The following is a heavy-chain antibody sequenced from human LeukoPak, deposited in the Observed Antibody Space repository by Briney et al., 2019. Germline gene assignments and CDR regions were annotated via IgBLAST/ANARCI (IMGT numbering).Heavy chain of an antibody. CDR2: ISGSSGST. CDR1: GFTFSSYA. J-gene: IGHJ6*03. V-gene: IGHV3-23*01. CDR3: AKFDGVQLWLPYYYYYMDV. D-gene: IGHD5-18*01. Sequence: PGGSLRLSCAASGFTFSSYAMSWVRQAPGKGLEWVSAISGSSGSTHYADSVKGRLTISRDNSKNTLYLQMRSLRAEDTAVYYCAKFDGVQLWLPYYYYYMDVWGKGATVTVSS.